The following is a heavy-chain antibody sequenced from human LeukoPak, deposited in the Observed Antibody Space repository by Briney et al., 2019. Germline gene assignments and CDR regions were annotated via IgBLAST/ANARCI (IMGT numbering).Heavy chain of an antibody. V-gene: IGHV3-30*18. Sequence: GASLRISCAAAGFTFSSYGIHWVRQPPGKGLEWVAVISYDGSNKYYADSVKGRFTISRDNSKNTLYLQMNSLRAEDTAVYYCAKDYYDSSGYYYVLDYWGQGTLVTVSS. CDR2: ISYDGSNK. D-gene: IGHD3-22*01. CDR1: GFTFSSYG. CDR3: AKDYYDSSGYYYVLDY. J-gene: IGHJ4*02.